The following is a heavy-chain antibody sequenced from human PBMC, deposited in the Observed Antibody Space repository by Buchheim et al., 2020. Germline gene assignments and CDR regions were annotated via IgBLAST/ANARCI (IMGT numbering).Heavy chain of an antibody. CDR3: VRGYCSSISCYTKAYYMDV. CDR1: GFTFSSYG. V-gene: IGHV3-30*03. Sequence: QVQLVESGGGVVQPGRSLRLSCAASGFTFSSYGMHWVRQAPGKGLEWVAVISYDVSKKYYADSVKGRFIISRDNSKRTLYLQMDSLGAEDTAVYYCVRGYCSSISCYTKAYYMDVWGKGTT. J-gene: IGHJ6*03. CDR2: ISYDVSKK. D-gene: IGHD2-2*02.